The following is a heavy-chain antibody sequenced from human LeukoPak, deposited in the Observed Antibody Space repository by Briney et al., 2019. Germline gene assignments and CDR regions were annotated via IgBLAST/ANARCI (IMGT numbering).Heavy chain of an antibody. J-gene: IGHJ4*02. CDR2: IYYSGST. CDR1: GGSISSYY. V-gene: IGHV4-59*01. Sequence: PSETLSLTCTVSGGSISSYYWGWIRQPPGKGLEWIGYIYYSGSTNYNPSLKSRVTISVDTSKNQFSLKLSSVTAADTAVYYCARDLRGYSYGYLDYWGQGTLVTVSS. CDR3: ARDLRGYSYGYLDY. D-gene: IGHD5-18*01.